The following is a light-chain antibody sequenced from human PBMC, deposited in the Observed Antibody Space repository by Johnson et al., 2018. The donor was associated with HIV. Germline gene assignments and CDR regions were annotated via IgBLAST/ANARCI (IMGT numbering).Light chain of an antibody. J-gene: IGLJ1*01. CDR1: SSNIGSYT. CDR3: AAWDDILNGPV. V-gene: IGLV1-44*01. CDR2: RNN. Sequence: QSVLTQPPSASGPPGQRVTISCSGSSSNIGSYTVNWYQQLPGTAPKLLIYRNNQRPSGVPDRFSGSKSGTSASLAISGLKVDDEADYYCAAWDDILNGPVLGTGTEVAVL.